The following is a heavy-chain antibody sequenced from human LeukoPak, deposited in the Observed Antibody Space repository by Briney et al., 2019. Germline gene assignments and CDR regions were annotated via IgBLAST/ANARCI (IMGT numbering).Heavy chain of an antibody. J-gene: IGHJ6*03. Sequence: GGSLRLSCAASGFTVSSNYMSWVRQAPGKGLEWVSVIYSGGSTYYADSVKGRFTISRDNSKNTLYLQMNSLRAEDTAVYYCARGVLIAAAGRRKNPRSGIYYMDVWGKGTTVTVSS. D-gene: IGHD6-13*01. CDR2: IYSGGST. CDR1: GFTVSSNY. V-gene: IGHV3-53*05. CDR3: ARGVLIAAAGRRKNPRSGIYYMDV.